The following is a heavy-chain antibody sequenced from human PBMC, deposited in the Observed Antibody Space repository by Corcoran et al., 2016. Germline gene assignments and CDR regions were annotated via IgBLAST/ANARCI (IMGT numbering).Heavy chain of an antibody. V-gene: IGHV6-1*01. CDR2: TYYRSKWYN. CDR1: GDSVSSNSDA. D-gene: IGHD3-10*01. Sequence: QVQLQQSGPGLVKPSQTLSLTCAISGDSVSSNSDAWNWIRQSPSRGLEWLGMTYYRSKWYNDYAVSVKSRITINSDTSKNQFSLQLNSVTPGDTAGYYVASDYSGSGIYTQRGYGMDVWGQGTTVTVSS. CDR3: ASDYSGSGIYTQRGYGMDV. J-gene: IGHJ6*02.